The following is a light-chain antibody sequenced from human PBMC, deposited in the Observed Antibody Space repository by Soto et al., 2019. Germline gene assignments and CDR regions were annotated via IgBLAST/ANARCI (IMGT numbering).Light chain of an antibody. Sequence: SALTQPASVSGSPGQSITISCTGTSSDVGGYNYVSWYQQHPGKAPKLMIYEVSNRPSGVSNRFSGSKSGNTASLTISGLQAEEEADYYCSSYTSSSTIVFGTGTKVTVL. J-gene: IGLJ1*01. CDR2: EVS. CDR1: SSDVGGYNY. CDR3: SSYTSSSTIV. V-gene: IGLV2-14*01.